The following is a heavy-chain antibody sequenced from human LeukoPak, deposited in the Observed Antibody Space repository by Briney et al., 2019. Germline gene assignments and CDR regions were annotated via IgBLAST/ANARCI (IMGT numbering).Heavy chain of an antibody. CDR3: AKDLLPGYCSGGSCQSMAY. Sequence: GRSLRLSCAASGFTFSSYGMHWVRQAPGKGLEWVAVISYDGSNKYYADSVKGRFTISRDNSKNTLYLQMNSLRAEDTAVYYCAKDLLPGYCSGGSCQSMAYWGQGTLVTVSS. J-gene: IGHJ4*02. D-gene: IGHD2-15*01. V-gene: IGHV3-30*18. CDR2: ISYDGSNK. CDR1: GFTFSSYG.